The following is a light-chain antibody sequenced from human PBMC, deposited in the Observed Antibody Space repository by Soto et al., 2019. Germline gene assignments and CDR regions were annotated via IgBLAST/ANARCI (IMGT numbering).Light chain of an antibody. CDR1: QSVSSSY. V-gene: IGKV3-20*01. CDR3: QEYSSYTWT. CDR2: GAS. Sequence: ETVLTQSPGTLSLSPGERATLSCRASQSVSSSYLAWYQQKPGQAPRLLIYGASSGATGIPDRFSGSGSGTDFTLTISSLQPDDFATFYCQEYSSYTWTFGHGTKVDIK. J-gene: IGKJ1*01.